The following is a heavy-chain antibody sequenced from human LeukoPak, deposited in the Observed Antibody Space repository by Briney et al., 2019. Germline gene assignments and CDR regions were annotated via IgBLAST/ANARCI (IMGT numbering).Heavy chain of an antibody. V-gene: IGHV3-11*01. CDR2: ISSSGSTT. D-gene: IGHD3-10*01. CDR3: ARESWSGGPFDS. J-gene: IGHJ4*02. Sequence: GGSLRLSCAASGFTSSDYYMSWIRQAPGKGLEWVSDISSSGSTTYYADSVKGRFTISRDNSKNSLYLQKNSLRAEETGVYYCARESWSGGPFDSWGAGALVTASS. CDR1: GFTSSDYY.